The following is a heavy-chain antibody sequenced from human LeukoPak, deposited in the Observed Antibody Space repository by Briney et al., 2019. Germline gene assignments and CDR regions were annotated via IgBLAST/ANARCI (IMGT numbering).Heavy chain of an antibody. D-gene: IGHD3-10*02. J-gene: IGHJ6*04. CDR3: AELGITMIGGV. CDR2: ISSSGSTR. V-gene: IGHV3-48*03. CDR1: GFTFSSYE. Sequence: GGSLRLSCAASGFTFSSYEMNWVRQAPGKGLEGVSYISSSGSTRYYADSVKGRFTISRDNAKNSLYLQMNSLRAEDTAVYYCAELGITMIGGVWGKGTTVTVSS.